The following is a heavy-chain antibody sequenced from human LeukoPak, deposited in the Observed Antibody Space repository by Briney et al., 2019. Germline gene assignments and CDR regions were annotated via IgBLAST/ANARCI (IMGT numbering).Heavy chain of an antibody. CDR1: GFTFSSYA. CDR2: ISGGGAPT. V-gene: IGHV3-23*01. J-gene: IGHJ4*02. Sequence: AGGSLRLSCAASGFTFSSYAMSWVRQAPGEGLEWVSDISGGGAPTFYADSVKGRFTISRDNSKNTLYLQLSSLRAEDTAVYYCAKSTGYSTTRRDFDSWGRGTLVTVSS. CDR3: AKSTGYSTTRRDFDS. D-gene: IGHD6-13*01.